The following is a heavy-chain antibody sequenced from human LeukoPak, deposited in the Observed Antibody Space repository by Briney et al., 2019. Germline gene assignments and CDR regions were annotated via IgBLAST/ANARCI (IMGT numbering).Heavy chain of an antibody. CDR1: GFTFSSYA. CDR2: ISGSGGST. V-gene: IGHV3-23*01. J-gene: IGHJ4*02. D-gene: IGHD5-18*01. Sequence: PGGSLRLSCAASGFTFSSYAMSWVRQAPGKGLEWVSAISGSGGSTYYADSVKGRFTISRDNSKNTLYLQMNSLRAEDTALYYCAKDMRLDEDTAMVDYWGQGTLVTVSS. CDR3: AKDMRLDEDTAMVDY.